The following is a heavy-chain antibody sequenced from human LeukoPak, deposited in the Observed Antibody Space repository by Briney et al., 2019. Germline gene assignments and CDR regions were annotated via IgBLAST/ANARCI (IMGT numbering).Heavy chain of an antibody. CDR2: INPNSGGT. Sequence: ASVKVSCKASGYTFTSYYMHWVRQAPGQGLEWMGWINPNSGGTNYAQKFQGRVTMTRDTSISTAYMELSRLRSDDTAVYYCARDKGPTGTFGYWGQGTLVTVSS. D-gene: IGHD1-1*01. V-gene: IGHV1-2*02. CDR1: GYTFTSYY. CDR3: ARDKGPTGTFGY. J-gene: IGHJ4*02.